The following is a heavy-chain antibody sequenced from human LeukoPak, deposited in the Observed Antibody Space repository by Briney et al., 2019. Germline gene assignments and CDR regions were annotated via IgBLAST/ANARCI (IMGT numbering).Heavy chain of an antibody. Sequence: ASVKVSCKASGYTFTSYDINWVRQATGQGLEWMGWMNPNSGNTGYAQKFQGRVTMTRNTSISTAYMELSSLRSEDTAVYYCARARGAMVRGVINRRLLYWGQGTLVTVSS. D-gene: IGHD3-10*01. CDR2: MNPNSGNT. V-gene: IGHV1-8*01. CDR3: ARARGAMVRGVINRRLLY. CDR1: GYTFTSYD. J-gene: IGHJ4*02.